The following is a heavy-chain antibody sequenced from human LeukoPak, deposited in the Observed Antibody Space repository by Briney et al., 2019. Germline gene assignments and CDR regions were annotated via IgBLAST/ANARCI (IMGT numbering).Heavy chain of an antibody. CDR2: IYCSGST. CDR3: AMDSSGLGYFDY. V-gene: IGHV4-31*03. Sequence: SETLSLTCTVSGGSTSSGGYYWSWIRQHPGKGLEWIGYIYCSGSTYYNPSLKGRVTISVETSKNQFSLKLSSVTAADTAVYYCAMDSSGLGYFDYWGQGTLVTVSS. D-gene: IGHD3-22*01. J-gene: IGHJ4*02. CDR1: GGSTSSGGYY.